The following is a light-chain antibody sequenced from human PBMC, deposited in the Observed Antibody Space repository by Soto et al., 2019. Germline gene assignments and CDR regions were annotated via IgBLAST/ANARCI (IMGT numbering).Light chain of an antibody. CDR2: DNN. CDR1: SSNIGNTY. Sequence: QPVLTQPPSVSAAPGQKVTISCSGSSSNIGNTYVSWYQQLPGTAPKLLIYDNNKRPSGISDRFSGSKSGTSATLGITGLQTGDEADYYCGTWDSSLSAVVFGGGTKLTVL. J-gene: IGLJ2*01. V-gene: IGLV1-51*01. CDR3: GTWDSSLSAVV.